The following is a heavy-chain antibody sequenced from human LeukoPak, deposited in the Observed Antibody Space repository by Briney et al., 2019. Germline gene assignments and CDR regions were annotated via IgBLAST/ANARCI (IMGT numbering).Heavy chain of an antibody. CDR3: TRVAYYDFWSGYSDGDYFDY. V-gene: IGHV3-49*03. J-gene: IGHJ4*02. Sequence: GGSLRLSCTASGFTFGDYAMSWFRQAPGKGLEWVGFIRSKAYGGTTEYAASVKGRFTISRDDSKSIAYLQMNRLKTEDTAVYYCTRVAYYDFWSGYSDGDYFDYWGQGTLVTVSS. CDR2: IRSKAYGGTT. D-gene: IGHD3-3*01. CDR1: GFTFGDYA.